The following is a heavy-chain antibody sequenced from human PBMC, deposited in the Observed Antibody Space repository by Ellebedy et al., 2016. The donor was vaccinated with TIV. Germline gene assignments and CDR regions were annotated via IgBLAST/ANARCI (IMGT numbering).Heavy chain of an antibody. CDR2: ISGSGVTT. J-gene: IGHJ4*02. V-gene: IGHV3-23*01. CDR1: GFIFSSYV. Sequence: GESLKISXAASGFIFSSYVMSWVRQAPGKGLVWVSSISGSGVTTYYADSVKGRFTISRDNSKNTMYLQMNSLRAEDTAFYYCAKDITDYGDYIGTFDYWGQGTLVTVSS. D-gene: IGHD4-17*01. CDR3: AKDITDYGDYIGTFDY.